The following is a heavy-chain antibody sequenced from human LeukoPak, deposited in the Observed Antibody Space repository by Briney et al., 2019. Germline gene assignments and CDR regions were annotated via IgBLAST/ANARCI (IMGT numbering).Heavy chain of an antibody. CDR2: IYYSGST. CDR3: ARGRFLDAFDI. Sequence: SETLSLTCTVSVGSISGYYWSWIRQPPGKGLEWIGYIYYSGSTKYKPSLKSRVTISVDTSKNQFSLKLSSVTAADTAVYYCARGRFLDAFDIWGQGTMVTVSS. V-gene: IGHV4-59*01. CDR1: VGSISGYY. J-gene: IGHJ3*02. D-gene: IGHD3-3*01.